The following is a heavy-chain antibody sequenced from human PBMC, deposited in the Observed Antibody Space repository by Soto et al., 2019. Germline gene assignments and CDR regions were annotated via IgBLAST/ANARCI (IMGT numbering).Heavy chain of an antibody. D-gene: IGHD3-10*01. CDR3: ARLRVSRGVIPSHFGL. V-gene: IGHV1-69*06. J-gene: IGHJ4*02. CDR2: IIPLYGTV. Sequence: QAHLAQSGAEVKRPGSSVTVSCKASGGTVNSYGISWVRQAPGQGLDWMGVIIPLYGTVKYAQKFQGRVSITADKSTSTAYMDLNSLRSDDTAVYYCARLRVSRGVIPSHFGLWGQGTLVIVSS. CDR1: GGTVNSYG.